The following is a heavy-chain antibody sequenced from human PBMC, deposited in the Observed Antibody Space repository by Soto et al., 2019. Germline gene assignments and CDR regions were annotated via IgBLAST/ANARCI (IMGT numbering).Heavy chain of an antibody. J-gene: IGHJ6*02. V-gene: IGHV1-2*04. Sequence: GASVKVSCKASGYTFTGYYMPWVRQAPLRGLEWMGWINPNSGGTNYAQKFQGWVTMTRDKSISTAYMELSRLRSDDTAVYDCAMAPYYCYGMDVWGQGPTVTVSS. CDR3: AMAPYYCYGMDV. CDR2: INPNSGGT. CDR1: GYTFTGYY.